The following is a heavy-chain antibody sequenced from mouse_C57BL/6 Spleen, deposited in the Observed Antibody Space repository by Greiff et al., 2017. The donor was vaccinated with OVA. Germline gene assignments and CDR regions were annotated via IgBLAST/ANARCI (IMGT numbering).Heavy chain of an antibody. V-gene: IGHV1-20*01. CDR1: GYSFTGYF. CDR3: ARSFGNYEWYFDV. CDR2: INPYNGDT. J-gene: IGHJ1*03. Sequence: EVQGVESGPELVKPGDSVKISCKASGYSFTGYFMNWVMQSHGKSLEWIGRINPYNGDTFYNQKFKGKATLTVDKSSSTAHMELRSLTSEDSAVYYCARSFGNYEWYFDVWGTGTTVTVSS. D-gene: IGHD2-1*01.